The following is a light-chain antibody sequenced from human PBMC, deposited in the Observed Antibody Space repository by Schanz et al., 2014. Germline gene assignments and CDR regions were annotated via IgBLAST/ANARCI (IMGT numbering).Light chain of an antibody. Sequence: QSALTQPASVSGSPGQSITISCTGTSSDIGGYNYVSWYQQHPGKAPKVMIFDVSNRPSGVSNRFSGSKSGNTASLTISGLQAEDEADYYCSSYTSSSNWVFGGGTKLTVL. V-gene: IGLV2-14*03. CDR2: DVS. CDR3: SSYTSSSNWV. CDR1: SSDIGGYNY. J-gene: IGLJ3*02.